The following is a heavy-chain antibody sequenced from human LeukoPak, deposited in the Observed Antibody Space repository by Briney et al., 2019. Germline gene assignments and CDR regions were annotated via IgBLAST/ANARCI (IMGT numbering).Heavy chain of an antibody. CDR3: ARGSRFLEWLLSDYFDY. CDR2: INHSGST. CDR1: GGSFSGYY. Sequence: SETLSLTCAVYGGSFSGYYWSWIRQPPGKGLEWIGEINHSGSTNYNPSLKSRVTMSVDTSKNQFSLKLSSVTAADTAVYYCARGSRFLEWLLSDYFDYWGQGTLVTVSS. J-gene: IGHJ4*02. V-gene: IGHV4-34*01. D-gene: IGHD3-3*01.